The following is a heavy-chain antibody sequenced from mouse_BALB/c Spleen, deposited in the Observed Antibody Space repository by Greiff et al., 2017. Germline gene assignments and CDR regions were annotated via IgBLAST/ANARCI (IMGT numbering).Heavy chain of an antibody. CDR2: IWAGGST. D-gene: IGHD1-2*01. CDR3: ARDQLRLHAMDY. CDR1: GFSLTSYG. V-gene: IGHV2-9*02. Sequence: VKLMESGPGLVAPSQSLSITCTVSGFSLTSYGVHWVRQPPGKGLEWLGVIWAGGSTNYNSALMSRLSISKDNSKSQVFLKMNSLQTDDTAMYYCARDQLRLHAMDYWGQGTSVTVSS. J-gene: IGHJ4*01.